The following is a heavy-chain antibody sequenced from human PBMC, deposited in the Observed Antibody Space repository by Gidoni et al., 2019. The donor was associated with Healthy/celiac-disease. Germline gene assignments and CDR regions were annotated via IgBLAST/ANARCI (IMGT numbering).Heavy chain of an antibody. J-gene: IGHJ3*02. V-gene: IGHV1-58*02. D-gene: IGHD2-21*02. CDR2: IVVGSGNT. Sequence: QMQLVQSGPEVKKPGTSVKVSCKASGFTFTSSAMQWVRQARGQRLEWIGWIVVGSGNTNYEQKFQERVTITRDMSTSTAYMELSSLRSEDTAVYYCAALRAYCGGDCSDAFDIWGQGTMVTVSS. CDR3: AALRAYCGGDCSDAFDI. CDR1: GFTFTSSA.